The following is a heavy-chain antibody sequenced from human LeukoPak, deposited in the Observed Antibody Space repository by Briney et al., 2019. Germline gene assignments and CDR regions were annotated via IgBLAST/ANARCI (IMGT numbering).Heavy chain of an antibody. J-gene: IGHJ4*02. V-gene: IGHV3-53*01. Sequence: GGSLRLSCAASGFTVSSNYMSWVRQAPGKGLEWVSVIYSGGSTYYADSVKGRFTISRDNSKNTLYLQMNSLRAEDTAVYYCARGPPPYSSGWYGVFDYWGQGTLVTVSS. D-gene: IGHD6-19*01. CDR1: GFTVSSNY. CDR2: IYSGGST. CDR3: ARGPPPYSSGWYGVFDY.